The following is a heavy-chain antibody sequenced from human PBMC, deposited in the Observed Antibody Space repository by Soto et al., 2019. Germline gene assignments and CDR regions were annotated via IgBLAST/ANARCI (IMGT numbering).Heavy chain of an antibody. V-gene: IGHV5-51*01. D-gene: IGHD3-3*01. CDR2: IYPSDSDT. J-gene: IGHJ4*02. Sequence: PGESLKISCKGSGYNFAGYWIAWVRQMPEKGLELMGIIYPSDSDTRYRPSFQGQVTISADKSISSAYLQRSSLRASDTAMYYCARGGVSTRTFDYWGQGTPVTV. CDR1: GYNFAGYW. CDR3: ARGGVSTRTFDY.